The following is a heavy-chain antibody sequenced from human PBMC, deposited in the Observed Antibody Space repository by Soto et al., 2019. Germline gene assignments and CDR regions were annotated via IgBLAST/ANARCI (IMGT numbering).Heavy chain of an antibody. J-gene: IGHJ4*02. Sequence: GGSLRLSCAASGFTFSSYAMHWVRQAPGKGLEWVAVISYDGSNKYYADSVKGRFTISRDNSKNTLYLQMNSLRAEDTAVYYCAALPGGAAAGIPPTELLLAPLDYWGQGTLVTVSS. D-gene: IGHD6-13*01. CDR2: ISYDGSNK. V-gene: IGHV3-30-3*01. CDR1: GFTFSSYA. CDR3: AALPGGAAAGIPPTELLLAPLDY.